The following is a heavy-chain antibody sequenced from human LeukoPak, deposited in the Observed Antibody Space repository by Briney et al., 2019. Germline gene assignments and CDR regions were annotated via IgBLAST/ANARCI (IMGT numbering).Heavy chain of an antibody. V-gene: IGHV1-8*01. CDR3: AREGSSSPITNWFDP. CDR2: MNPNSGNT. J-gene: IGHJ5*02. D-gene: IGHD6-13*01. CDR1: GYTFTSYD. Sequence: GASVKVSCKASGYTFTSYDINWVRQATGQGLEWMGWMNPNSGNTGYAQKFQGRVTMTRNTSISTAYMELSSLRSEDTAVYYCAREGSSSPITNWFDPWGQGTLVTASS.